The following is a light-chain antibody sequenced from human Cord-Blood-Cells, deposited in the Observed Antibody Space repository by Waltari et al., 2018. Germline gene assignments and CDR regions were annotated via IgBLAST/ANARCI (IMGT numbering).Light chain of an antibody. CDR2: EVS. CDR3: RQGIHLPWA. CDR1: QRLLHSDGKTY. J-gene: IGKJ1*01. V-gene: IGKV2-29*02. Sequence: DIVMTQTPLPLSVTPGQPPSISCTPSQRLLHSDGKTYLYRYMQKPGQSPQLLIYEVSSRFSGVPDRLGGSGSGTYFTLKIRRLEAEDVRVYYCRQGIHLPWAFGQGTKVEIK.